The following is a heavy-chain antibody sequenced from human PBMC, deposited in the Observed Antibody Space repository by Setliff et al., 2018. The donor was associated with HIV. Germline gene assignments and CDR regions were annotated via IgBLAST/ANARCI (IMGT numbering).Heavy chain of an antibody. CDR1: GYSISSGYY. J-gene: IGHJ4*02. CDR3: ARHRAVAGANYFDF. CDR2: IYQSGST. D-gene: IGHD6-19*01. Sequence: KPSETLSLTCAVSGYSISSGYYWGWIRQPPGKGLEWIGCIYQSGSTYHNVSLKSRVIISVDTSKNQFSLKLNSVTAADTAIYYCARHRAVAGANYFDFWGQGTLVTVSS. V-gene: IGHV4-38-2*01.